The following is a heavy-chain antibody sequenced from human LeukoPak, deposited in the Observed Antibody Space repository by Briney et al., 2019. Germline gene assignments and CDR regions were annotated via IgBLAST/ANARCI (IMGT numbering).Heavy chain of an antibody. CDR2: IAVVGGNT. J-gene: IGHJ4*02. CDR3: ARDCCSGGGPLDI. Sequence: QPGGSLRLSCAASGFTFSNYGMAWVRQAPGKGLDWVSTIAVVGGNTHYADSVEGRFTISRQDSNNALHLQLNSLRAEDTAIYHCARDCCSGGGPLDIWGQGTLVTVSS. D-gene: IGHD2-15*01. CDR1: GFTFSNYG. V-gene: IGHV3-23*01.